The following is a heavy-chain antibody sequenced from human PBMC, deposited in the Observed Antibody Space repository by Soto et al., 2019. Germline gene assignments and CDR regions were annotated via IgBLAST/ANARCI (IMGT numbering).Heavy chain of an antibody. CDR2: ISGSGGST. CDR1: GFTFSSYA. Sequence: PGGSLRLSCAASGFTFSSYAMSWVRQAPGKGLEWVSAISGSGGSTYYADSVKGRFTISRDNSKNTLYLQMNSLRAEDTAVYYCAKDLYLYPGAAGIEHWGQGTLVTVSS. D-gene: IGHD6-13*01. V-gene: IGHV3-23*01. CDR3: AKDLYLYPGAAGIEH. J-gene: IGHJ4*02.